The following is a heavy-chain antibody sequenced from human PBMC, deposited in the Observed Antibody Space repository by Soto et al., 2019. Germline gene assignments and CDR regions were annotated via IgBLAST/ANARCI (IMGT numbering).Heavy chain of an antibody. D-gene: IGHD4-17*01. J-gene: IGHJ4*02. CDR1: GFTFIDYY. Sequence: QVRLVESGGDLVKPGESLRLSCVASGFTFIDYYMNWVRQAPGKGLEWVSYISNTGKNIYYSDSVKGRFIVSRDNAKNALVLQLNALTVDDTAIYYCVRSHGAGSYGGRGTRVTVSS. CDR3: VRSHGAGSY. V-gene: IGHV3-11*01. CDR2: ISNTGKNI.